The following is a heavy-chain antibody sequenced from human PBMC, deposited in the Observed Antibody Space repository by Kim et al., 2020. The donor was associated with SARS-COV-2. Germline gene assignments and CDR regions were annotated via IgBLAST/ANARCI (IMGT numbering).Heavy chain of an antibody. Sequence: SETLSLTCTVSGGSISSSSDYWGWIRQPPGKGLEWIGSIYDIGSTYYNPSLHSRVTISVDTSKNQFSLQLSSVTAADTAVYYCARHSLRSRYYFDYWGQGTLVTVSS. J-gene: IGHJ4*02. CDR2: IYDIGST. CDR1: GGSISSSSDY. D-gene: IGHD4-17*01. V-gene: IGHV4-39*01. CDR3: ARHSLRSRYYFDY.